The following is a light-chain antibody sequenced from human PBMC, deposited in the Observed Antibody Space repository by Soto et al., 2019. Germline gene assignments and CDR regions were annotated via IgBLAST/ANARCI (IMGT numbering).Light chain of an antibody. J-gene: IGLJ2*01. CDR2: DNN. CDR3: GTWDSSLSAGV. CDR1: SSNVGKNF. V-gene: IGLV1-51*01. Sequence: QSVLTQPPSVSAAPGQKVSISCSGSSSNVGKNFVSWYQHVPGTAPKLLIYDNNKRPSGIPDRFSGSKSGTSATLGITGLQTGDEADYYCGTWDSSLSAGVFGGGTKLTVL.